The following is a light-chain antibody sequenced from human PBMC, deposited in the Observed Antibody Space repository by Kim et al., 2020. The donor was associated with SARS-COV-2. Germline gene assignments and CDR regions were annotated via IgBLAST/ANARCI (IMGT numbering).Light chain of an antibody. J-gene: IGLJ2*01. CDR3: AAWDDSLNIVI. CDR1: SSNIGTNT. CDR2: TTD. Sequence: GQRGTISCSGSSSNIGTNTVNWYQQLPGTAPKLLIYTTDQRPSGVPDRFSGSKSGTSASLAISGLQSEDEADYHCAAWDDSLNIVIFGGGTQLTVL. V-gene: IGLV1-44*01.